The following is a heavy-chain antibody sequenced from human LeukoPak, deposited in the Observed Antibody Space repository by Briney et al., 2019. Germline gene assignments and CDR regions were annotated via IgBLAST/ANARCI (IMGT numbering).Heavy chain of an antibody. CDR1: GYTFTSYD. J-gene: IGHJ4*02. Sequence: GASVKGSCKASGYTFTSYDINWVRQATGQGLEWMGWVNPNSGHTGYAQKFQGRVTMTRNTSISTAYMDLSSLRSEDTAVYYCARGAPGSYCSGGSCPYFDYWGQGTLVSVSS. D-gene: IGHD2-15*01. CDR2: VNPNSGHT. CDR3: ARGAPGSYCSGGSCPYFDY. V-gene: IGHV1-8*01.